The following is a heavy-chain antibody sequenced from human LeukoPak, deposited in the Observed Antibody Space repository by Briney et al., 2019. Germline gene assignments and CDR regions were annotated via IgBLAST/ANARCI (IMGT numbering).Heavy chain of an antibody. CDR2: IYTAGST. CDR1: GFTVSTNY. J-gene: IGHJ3*02. V-gene: IGHV3-53*01. Sequence: GGSLRLSCAASGFTVSTNYMSWVRQAPGKGLEWISVIYTAGSTYYADSVKGRFTISRDNSKNTLYLQMNSLRAEDTALYYCARDLYGGSDAFDIWGQGTMVTVSS. D-gene: IGHD3-16*01. CDR3: ARDLYGGSDAFDI.